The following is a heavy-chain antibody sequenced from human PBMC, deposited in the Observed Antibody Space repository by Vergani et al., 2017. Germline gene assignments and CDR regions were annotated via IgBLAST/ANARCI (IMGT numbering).Heavy chain of an antibody. CDR3: ARGRQWRLTEYLYGMDV. V-gene: IGHV1-69*13. CDR1: GGTFSSYA. J-gene: IGHJ6*02. D-gene: IGHD6-19*01. CDR2: IIPIFGTA. Sequence: QVQLVQSGAEVKKPGSSVKVSCKASGGTFSSYAISWVRQAPGQGLEWMGRIIPIFGTANYAQKFQGRVTITADESTSTAYMELSSLRSEDTAVYYCARGRQWRLTEYLYGMDVWGQGTTVTVSS.